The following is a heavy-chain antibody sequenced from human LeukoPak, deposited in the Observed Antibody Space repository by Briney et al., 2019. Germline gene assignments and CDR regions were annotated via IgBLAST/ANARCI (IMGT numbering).Heavy chain of an antibody. CDR1: GFTFSSYA. Sequence: PGGSLRLSCAASGFTFSSYAMSWVRQAPGKGLEWVANIEEDGSEKYYVDSVKGRFTISRDNAKNSVFLQMNSLRAEDTAVYYCARGRGRWYYFDFWGQGTLVTVSS. CDR3: ARGRGRWYYFDF. CDR2: IEEDGSEK. J-gene: IGHJ4*02. V-gene: IGHV3-7*01.